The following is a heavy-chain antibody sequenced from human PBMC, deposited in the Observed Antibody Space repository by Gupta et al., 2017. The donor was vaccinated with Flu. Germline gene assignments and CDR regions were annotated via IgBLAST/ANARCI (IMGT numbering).Heavy chain of an antibody. V-gene: IGHV3-30-3*01. Sequence: WVRQAPGKGLEWVAVISYDGSNKYYADSVKGRFTISRDNSKNTLYLQMNSLRAEDTAVYYCARDKGSDCFDYWGQGTLVTVSS. CDR3: ARDKGSDCFDY. J-gene: IGHJ4*02. D-gene: IGHD2-21*01. CDR2: ISYDGSNK.